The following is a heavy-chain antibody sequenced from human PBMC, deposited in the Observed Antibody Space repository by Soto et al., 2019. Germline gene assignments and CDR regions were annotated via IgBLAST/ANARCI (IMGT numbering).Heavy chain of an antibody. V-gene: IGHV3-48*01. CDR3: ARGGWDIVVVPAAMGIDY. CDR1: GFTFSSYS. D-gene: IGHD2-2*01. Sequence: GSLRLSCAASGFTFSSYSMNWVRQAPGKGLEWVSYISSSSSTIYYADSVKGRFTISRDNAKNSLYLEMNSLRAEDTAVYYCARGGWDIVVVPAAMGIDYWCQGSLVTVSS. CDR2: ISSSSSTI. J-gene: IGHJ4*02.